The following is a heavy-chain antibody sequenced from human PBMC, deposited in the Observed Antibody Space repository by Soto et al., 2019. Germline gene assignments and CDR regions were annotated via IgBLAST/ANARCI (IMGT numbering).Heavy chain of an antibody. D-gene: IGHD4-4*01. CDR3: AKGNRGSNFGYYYGMDV. V-gene: IGHV3-23*01. Sequence: AGGSLRLSCAASGFTFSSYAMSWVRQAPGKGLEWVSAISGSGGSTYYADSVKGRFTISRDNSKNTLYLQMNSLRAEDTAVYYCAKGNRGSNFGYYYGMDVWGQGXTVTVSS. CDR2: ISGSGGST. J-gene: IGHJ6*02. CDR1: GFTFSSYA.